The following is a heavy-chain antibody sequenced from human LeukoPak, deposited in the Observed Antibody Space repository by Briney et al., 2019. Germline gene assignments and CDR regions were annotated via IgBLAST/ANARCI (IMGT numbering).Heavy chain of an antibody. CDR2: INSDGSST. CDR1: GFTFSSYW. D-gene: IGHD2-2*01. CDR3: SRDRHCIGSTCYGL. V-gene: IGHV3-74*01. J-gene: IGHJ4*02. Sequence: GGSLRLSCAASGFTFSSYWMHWVRRAPGKGLVWVSRINSDGSSTSYADSVKGRFIISRDNSKNTLYLQMNSLRAEDTAVYYCSRDRHCIGSTCYGLWGQGTRVTVSS.